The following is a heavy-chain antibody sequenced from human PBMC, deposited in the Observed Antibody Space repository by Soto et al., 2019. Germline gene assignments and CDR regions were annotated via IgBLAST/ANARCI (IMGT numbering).Heavy chain of an antibody. CDR1: GFTVSSNY. Sequence: GGSLRLSCAASGFTVSSNYMSWVRQAPGKGLEWVSVIYSGGSTYYADSVKGRFTISRDNSKNTLYLQMNSLRAEDTAVYYCARDYYDILTGPFYGMDVWGKGTTVNVSS. CDR3: ARDYYDILTGPFYGMDV. V-gene: IGHV3-66*01. CDR2: IYSGGST. D-gene: IGHD3-9*01. J-gene: IGHJ6*04.